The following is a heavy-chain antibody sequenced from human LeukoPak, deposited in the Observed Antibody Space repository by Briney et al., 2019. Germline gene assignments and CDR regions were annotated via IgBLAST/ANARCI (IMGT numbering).Heavy chain of an antibody. V-gene: IGHV1-8*01. CDR2: MNPNSGNT. D-gene: IGHD5-12*01. J-gene: IGHJ4*02. CDR1: GYTFTSYD. CDR3: ARGLGPTSKRWLRGGGY. Sequence: GASVKVSCKASGYTFTSYDINWKRQATGQGLEWMGWMNPNSGNTGYAQKFQGRVTMTRNTSISTAYMELSSLRSEDTAVYYCARGLGPTSKRWLRGGGYWGQGTLVTVSS.